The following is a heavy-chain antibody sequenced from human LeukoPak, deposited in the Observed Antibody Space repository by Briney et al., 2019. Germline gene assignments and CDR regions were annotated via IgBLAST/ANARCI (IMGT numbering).Heavy chain of an antibody. Sequence: PSGTLSLTCAVSGGSISSSNWWSWVRQPPGKGLEWIGEIYHSGSTNYNPSLKSRVTISVDKSKNQSSLKLSSVTAADTAVYYCARESLGAPLYYFDYWGQGTLVTVSS. CDR1: GGSISSSNW. CDR2: IYHSGST. J-gene: IGHJ4*02. V-gene: IGHV4-4*02. CDR3: ARESLGAPLYYFDY. D-gene: IGHD1-26*01.